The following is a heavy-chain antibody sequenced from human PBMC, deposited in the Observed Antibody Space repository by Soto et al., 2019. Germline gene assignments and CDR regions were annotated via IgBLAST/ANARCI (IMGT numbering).Heavy chain of an antibody. J-gene: IGHJ3*02. V-gene: IGHV1-18*04. Sequence: QVQLVQSGAEVKKPGASVKVSCKASGYTFTSYGFTWVRQAPGQGLEWMGWISAYNGNTNYAQKLQGRVTMTTDTATSTAYMELRSLRSDDTAVYYCARGGHYTNGVCYSGPHAFDIWGQGTKVTVSS. CDR1: GYTFTSYG. CDR3: ARGGHYTNGVCYSGPHAFDI. D-gene: IGHD2-8*01. CDR2: ISAYNGNT.